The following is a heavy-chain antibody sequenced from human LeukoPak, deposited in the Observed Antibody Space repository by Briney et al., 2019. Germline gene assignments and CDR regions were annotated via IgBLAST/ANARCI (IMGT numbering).Heavy chain of an antibody. CDR3: AREIMTTVVTGDWYFDL. CDR1: GGSISSGSYY. CDR2: IYTSGST. V-gene: IGHV4-61*02. D-gene: IGHD4-23*01. J-gene: IGHJ2*01. Sequence: PSQTLSLTCTVSGGSISSGSYYCSWIRQPAGKGLEWIGRIYTSGSTNYNPSLNSRATISVDTSKNQFSLKLSSVTAADTAVYCCAREIMTTVVTGDWYFDLWGRGTLVTVSS.